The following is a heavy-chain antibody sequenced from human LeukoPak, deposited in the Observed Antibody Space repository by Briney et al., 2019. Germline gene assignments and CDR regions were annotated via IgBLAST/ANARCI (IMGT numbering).Heavy chain of an antibody. V-gene: IGHV3-48*03. Sequence: PGGSLRLSCAASGFTFSSYEMNWVRQAPGKGLEWVSSISRSGSTKYYADSVKGRFTISRDNAKNSLFLQMNSLRSEDTAVYYCARGRCTNGVCYTGFMDVWGKGTTVTVSS. CDR3: ARGRCTNGVCYTGFMDV. D-gene: IGHD2-8*01. CDR1: GFTFSSYE. J-gene: IGHJ6*03. CDR2: ISRSGSTK.